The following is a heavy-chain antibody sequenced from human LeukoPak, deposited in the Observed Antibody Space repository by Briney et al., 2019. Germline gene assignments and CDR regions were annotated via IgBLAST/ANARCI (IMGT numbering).Heavy chain of an antibody. D-gene: IGHD6-19*01. Sequence: GGSLRLSCAASGLTVSSNYMSWVRQAPGKGLEWVSVIYSGGSTYYADSVKGRFTISRDNSKNTLYLQMNSLRAEDTAVYYCARDRWGSGWYVYDYWGQGTLVTVSS. V-gene: IGHV3-53*01. CDR2: IYSGGST. CDR1: GLTVSSNY. CDR3: ARDRWGSGWYVYDY. J-gene: IGHJ4*02.